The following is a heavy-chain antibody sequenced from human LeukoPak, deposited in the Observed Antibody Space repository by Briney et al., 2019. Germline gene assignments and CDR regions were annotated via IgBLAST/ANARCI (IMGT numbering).Heavy chain of an antibody. Sequence: GGSLRLSCAASGFTFSSYAMSWVRQAPGKGLEWVSVMSGSGGSTYYADSVKGRFTISRDNAKNSLYLQMNSLRAEDTAVYYCARDSYSSGWSITDYGMDVWGQGTTVTVSS. J-gene: IGHJ6*02. V-gene: IGHV3-23*01. CDR3: ARDSYSSGWSITDYGMDV. CDR2: MSGSGGST. D-gene: IGHD6-19*01. CDR1: GFTFSSYA.